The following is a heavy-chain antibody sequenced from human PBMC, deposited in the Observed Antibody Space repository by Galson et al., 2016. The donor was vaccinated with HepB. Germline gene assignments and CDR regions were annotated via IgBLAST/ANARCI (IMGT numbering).Heavy chain of an antibody. V-gene: IGHV5-51*01. Sequence: QSGAEVKKPGESLKISCKGSGYRFTSYWIGWVRPMPGKGLEWMGIIYPGDSDTRYSQSFQGQVTISADKSLSTAYLQWSSLKASDTALYYCARGTGPPNNWFDPWGQGTLVTVSS. CDR2: IYPGDSDT. D-gene: IGHD3/OR15-3a*01. J-gene: IGHJ5*02. CDR3: ARGTGPPNNWFDP. CDR1: GYRFTSYW.